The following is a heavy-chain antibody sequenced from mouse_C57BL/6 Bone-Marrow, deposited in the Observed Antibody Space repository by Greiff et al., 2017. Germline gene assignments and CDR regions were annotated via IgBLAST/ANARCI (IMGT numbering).Heavy chain of an antibody. CDR1: GYAFTNYL. Sequence: VKLQESGAELVRPGTSVKVSCKASGYAFTNYLIEWVKQRPGQGLEWIGVINPGSGGTNYNEKFKGKATLTADKSSSTAYMQLSSLTSEDSAVYFCARYPYTAMDYWGQETSVTVSS. D-gene: IGHD2-10*01. J-gene: IGHJ4*01. CDR2: INPGSGGT. V-gene: IGHV1-54*01. CDR3: ARYPYTAMDY.